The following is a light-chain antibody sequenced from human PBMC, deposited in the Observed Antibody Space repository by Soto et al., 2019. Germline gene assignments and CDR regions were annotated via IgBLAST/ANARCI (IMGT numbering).Light chain of an antibody. Sequence: EIVMTQSPATLSVSPGERATLSCRASQSVSTNLAWYQQKPGQSPRLLIYGASTRATGIPARFSGSGSGTEFTLTISSLQSEDFAVYYCQQDNNWPPITFGQGTRLENK. CDR3: QQDNNWPPIT. J-gene: IGKJ5*01. V-gene: IGKV3-15*01. CDR1: QSVSTN. CDR2: GAS.